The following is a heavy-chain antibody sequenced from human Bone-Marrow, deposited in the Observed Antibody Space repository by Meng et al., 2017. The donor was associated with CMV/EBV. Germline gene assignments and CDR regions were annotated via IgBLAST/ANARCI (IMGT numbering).Heavy chain of an antibody. CDR3: VRECTSSSSTINPSCDY. Sequence: SETLSLTCAVFGGSISSSNWWSWVRQSPGKGLEWIGEIYHSGSTNYNPSLKGRVTISLDKSKNQVSLKVTSVTAADTAVYYCVRECTSSSSTINPSCDYWGQGTLVTVSS. V-gene: IGHV4-4*02. D-gene: IGHD5/OR15-5a*01. CDR1: GGSISSSNW. CDR2: IYHSGST. J-gene: IGHJ4*02.